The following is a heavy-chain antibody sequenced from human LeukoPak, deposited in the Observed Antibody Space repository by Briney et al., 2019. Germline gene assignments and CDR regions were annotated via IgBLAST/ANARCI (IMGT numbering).Heavy chain of an antibody. J-gene: IGHJ4*01. CDR3: STDPRLLMY. CDR2: ISYDGSNK. V-gene: IGHV3-30*04. CDR1: GFTFSSYA. Sequence: GGSLRLSCAASGFTFSSYAMHWVRQAPGKGLEWVAVISYDGSNKYYADSVKGRFTISRDNAKNSLYLQMNSLRPEDTALYYCSTDPRLLMYWGHGTLVTVSS. D-gene: IGHD2-8*01.